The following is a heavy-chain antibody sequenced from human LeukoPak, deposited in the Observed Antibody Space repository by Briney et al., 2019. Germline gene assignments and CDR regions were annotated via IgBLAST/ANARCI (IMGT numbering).Heavy chain of an antibody. V-gene: IGHV3-30*03. Sequence: PGRSLRLSCAASGLTFSSYGMHWVRQAPGRGLEWVAVISNDGSVRHYADSVQGRFTVSRDNARNMLDLQLNSLSTEDTAVYYCASELCTNGLCSDVQYWGQGTLVTVSS. CDR2: ISNDGSVR. CDR3: ASELCTNGLCSDVQY. J-gene: IGHJ4*02. D-gene: IGHD2-8*01. CDR1: GLTFSSYG.